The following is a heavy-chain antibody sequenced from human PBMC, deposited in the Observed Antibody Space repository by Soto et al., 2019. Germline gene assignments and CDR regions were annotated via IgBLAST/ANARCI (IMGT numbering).Heavy chain of an antibody. CDR3: ARFGGPALSHSWCDL. D-gene: IGHD3-16*01. Sequence: GESLKISCKGSGYGFSGYWIAWVRQMPGKGLEWMGIIYPDDSKTIYSPYFQGQVTISADKSISKAYLQWRGLKASDSGMYYCARFGGPALSHSWCDLRGQGTLV. J-gene: IGHJ5*02. V-gene: IGHV5-51*01. CDR2: IYPDDSKT. CDR1: GYGFSGYW.